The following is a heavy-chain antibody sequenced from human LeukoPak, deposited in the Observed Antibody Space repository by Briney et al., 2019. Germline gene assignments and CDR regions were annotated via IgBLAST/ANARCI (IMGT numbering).Heavy chain of an antibody. D-gene: IGHD5-24*01. Sequence: GESLKISCKASGLNFANSWIGWVRQMPGKGLEWMGIIYPSDSDTRYNPSFQGQVTISVDKSISTAYLQWSSLEASDTAIYYCTTQGGWQLPPRNFHYWGQGTLVTVSS. V-gene: IGHV5-51*01. CDR1: GLNFANSW. CDR2: IYPSDSDT. J-gene: IGHJ1*01. CDR3: TTQGGWQLPPRNFHY.